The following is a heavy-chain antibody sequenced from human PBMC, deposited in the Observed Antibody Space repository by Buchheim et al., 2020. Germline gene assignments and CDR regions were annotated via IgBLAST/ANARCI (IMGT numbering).Heavy chain of an antibody. V-gene: IGHV3-66*02. D-gene: IGHD6-6*01. CDR3: ARDKSIAARRESGYYFDY. J-gene: IGHJ4*02. CDR2: IYSGGST. CDR1: GFTVSSNY. Sequence: EVQLVESGGGLVQPGGSLRLSCAASGFTVSSNYMSWVRQAPGKGLEWVSVIYSGGSTYYADSVKGRFTISRDNSKNTLYLQMNSLRAEDTAVYYCARDKSIAARRESGYYFDYWGQGTL.